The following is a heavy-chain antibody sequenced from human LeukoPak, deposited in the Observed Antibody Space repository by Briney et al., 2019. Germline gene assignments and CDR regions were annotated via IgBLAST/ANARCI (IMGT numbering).Heavy chain of an antibody. D-gene: IGHD4-23*01. Sequence: GGSLRLSCTASGFRFSSYSMNWVRQAPGKGLEWVSSMSISSDYIYYVDSVKGRFTISIDSAKKSVYLQMSSLRVEDTAVYYCARDDTQGRGNEYYDALDFWGQGTMVTVSS. J-gene: IGHJ3*01. CDR3: ARDDTQGRGNEYYDALDF. V-gene: IGHV3-21*01. CDR1: GFRFSSYS. CDR2: MSISSDYI.